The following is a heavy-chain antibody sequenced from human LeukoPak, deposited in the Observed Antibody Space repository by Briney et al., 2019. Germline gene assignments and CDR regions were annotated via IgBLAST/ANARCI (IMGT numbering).Heavy chain of an antibody. V-gene: IGHV3-53*01. Sequence: GGSLRLSCAASGFIVSSTYMSWVRQAPGKGLEWVSIIYSGDSTYHADSVKGRFTISRDNSGNTVYLQMNSLRAEDTAVYYCAKNRVGASGLAEYFEHWGQGTLVAVSS. CDR3: AKNRVGASGLAEYFEH. CDR1: GFIVSSTY. CDR2: IYSGDST. D-gene: IGHD1-26*01. J-gene: IGHJ1*01.